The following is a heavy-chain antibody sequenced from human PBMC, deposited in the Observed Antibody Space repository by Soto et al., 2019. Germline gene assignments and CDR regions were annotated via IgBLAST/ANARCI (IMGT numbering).Heavy chain of an antibody. Sequence: GGSLRLSCTASGLSLGDYGVSWVRQAPGKGLEWVSVIHSDGSTYYADSVKGRFTISRDNSKNTLYLQMNSLRAEDTAVYYCARVERGSSWSYWFDPWGQGTLVTVSS. J-gene: IGHJ5*02. V-gene: IGHV3-53*01. D-gene: IGHD6-13*01. CDR1: GLSLGDYG. CDR2: IHSDGST. CDR3: ARVERGSSWSYWFDP.